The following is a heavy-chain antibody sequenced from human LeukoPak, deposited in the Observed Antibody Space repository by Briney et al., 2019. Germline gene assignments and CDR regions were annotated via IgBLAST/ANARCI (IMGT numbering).Heavy chain of an antibody. J-gene: IGHJ3*02. CDR1: GFTFSSYS. CDR2: ISSSSSYI. D-gene: IGHD3-22*01. Sequence: PGGSLRLSCAASGFTFSSYSMNWVRQAPGKGLEWVSSISSSSSYIYYADSVKGRFTISRDNAKNSLYLQMNSLRAEDTAVYYCARDGWAGYDAFDIWGQGTMVTVSS. CDR3: ARDGWAGYDAFDI. V-gene: IGHV3-21*01.